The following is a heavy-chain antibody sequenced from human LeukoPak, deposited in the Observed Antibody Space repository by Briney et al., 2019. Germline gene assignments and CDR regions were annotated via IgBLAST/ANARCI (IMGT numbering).Heavy chain of an antibody. CDR1: GYPFTSYD. CDR2: MNPKRGNT. CDR3: ARGREYSSLAWYYYYYMDV. J-gene: IGHJ6*03. D-gene: IGHD6-6*01. Sequence: ASVQVSFKASGYPFTSYDINWGRPATGQGVEWMGWMNPKRGNTGYAQKFEGRVTITRNTSISTAYMELSSLRSEATAVYYCARGREYSSLAWYYYYYMDVWGKGTTVTVSS. V-gene: IGHV1-8*01.